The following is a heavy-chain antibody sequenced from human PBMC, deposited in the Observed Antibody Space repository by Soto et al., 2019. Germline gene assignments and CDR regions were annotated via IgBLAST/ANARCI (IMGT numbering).Heavy chain of an antibody. CDR2: MNPNSGNT. CDR1: GYTFTSYD. J-gene: IGHJ3*02. Sequence: QVQLVQSGAEVKKPGASVKVSCKASGYTFTSYDINWVRQATGQGLEWMGWMNPNSGNTGYAQKFQGRVTMTRNTSIITAYMELSSLRSEDTAVYYCARLRALVGGRRGYAFDIWGQGTMVTVSS. D-gene: IGHD1-26*01. CDR3: ARLRALVGGRRGYAFDI. V-gene: IGHV1-8*01.